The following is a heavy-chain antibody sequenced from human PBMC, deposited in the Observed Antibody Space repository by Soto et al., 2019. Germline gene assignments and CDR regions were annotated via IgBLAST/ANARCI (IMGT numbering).Heavy chain of an antibody. CDR1: GDSLTSPGYY. V-gene: IGHV4-31*03. CDR2: ISYSGAT. CDR3: ERAMRGAVAVDTYYFDY. Sequence: QVQLQESGPGLVKPSQTLSLTCSVSGDSLTSPGYYWSWVRQYPGRGLEWIGYISYSGATYSLPSLKSRLTISLVTSQDQFSVSLASVTAAETAVYFRERAMRGAVAVDTYYFDYWGRGTLVTV. J-gene: IGHJ4*02. D-gene: IGHD3-10*01.